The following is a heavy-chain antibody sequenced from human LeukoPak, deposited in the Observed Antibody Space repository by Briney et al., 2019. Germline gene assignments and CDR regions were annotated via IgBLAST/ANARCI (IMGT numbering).Heavy chain of an antibody. CDR1: GFTFSSYG. J-gene: IGHJ4*02. D-gene: IGHD1-26*01. Sequence: GGSLRLSCAASGFTFSSYGMHWVRQAPGKGLEWVSSISRSSNYIYYADSVKGRFTISRDNAKNSLYLQMNSLRAEDTALYYCASGGIYYGAAFDFWGQGTLVTVSS. CDR2: ISRSSNYI. CDR3: ASGGIYYGAAFDF. V-gene: IGHV3-21*04.